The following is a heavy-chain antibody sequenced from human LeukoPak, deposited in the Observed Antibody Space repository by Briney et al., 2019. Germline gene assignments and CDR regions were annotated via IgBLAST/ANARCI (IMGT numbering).Heavy chain of an antibody. Sequence: SETLSLTCTVSGGSISSYYWSWIRQPPGKGLEWIGYIYYSGSTNYNTSLKSRVTISVDTSKNQFSLKLSSVTAADTAVYYCARGGYGYISSPFDYWGQGTLVTVSS. CDR1: GGSISSYY. D-gene: IGHD6-13*01. V-gene: IGHV4-59*01. CDR2: IYYSGST. CDR3: ARGGYGYISSPFDY. J-gene: IGHJ4*02.